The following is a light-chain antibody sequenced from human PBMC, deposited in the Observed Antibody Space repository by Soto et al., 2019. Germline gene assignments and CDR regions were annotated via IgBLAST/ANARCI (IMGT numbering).Light chain of an antibody. V-gene: IGKV3-15*01. J-gene: IGKJ1*01. CDR3: QQYNSGQ. CDR1: LSGSSN. CDR2: GAS. Sequence: EIVMTQSPATLSVSPGERSTLSFSPSLSGSSNLAWYQQKPGQAPRLLIYGASARATGIPARFSGSGSGTEFTLTISSLQSEDFAVYYCQQYNSGQFGQGTKVDI.